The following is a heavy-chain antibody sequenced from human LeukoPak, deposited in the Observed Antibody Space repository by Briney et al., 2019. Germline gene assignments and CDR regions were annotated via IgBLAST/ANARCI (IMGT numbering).Heavy chain of an antibody. J-gene: IGHJ4*02. CDR1: GFTFSSYE. D-gene: IGHD2-2*01. CDR3: ARRYCSSTNCYAFDN. V-gene: IGHV3-48*03. CDR2: ISSSGSTI. Sequence: PGGSLRLSCAASGFTFSSYEMNWVRQAPGKGLEWVSYISSSGSTIYYADSVKGRFTISRDNAKNSLYLQMNSLRAEDTAVYYCARRYCSSTNCYAFDNWGQGTLVTVSS.